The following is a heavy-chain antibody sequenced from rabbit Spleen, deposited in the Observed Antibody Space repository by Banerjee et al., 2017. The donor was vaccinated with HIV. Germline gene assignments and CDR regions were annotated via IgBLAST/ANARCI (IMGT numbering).Heavy chain of an antibody. CDR2: IDTGSSGFS. D-gene: IGHD8-1*01. J-gene: IGHJ6*01. Sequence: QSLEESGGDLVKPGASLTLTCTASGFSFSSRYYMCWVRQAPGKGLEWIACIDTGSSGFSYFASWAKGRFTISKTSSTTVTLQMTSLTAADTATYFCARDSGSSFSSYGMDLWGQCTLVTVS. CDR3: ARDSGSSFSSYGMDL. CDR1: GFSFSSRYY. V-gene: IGHV1S40*01.